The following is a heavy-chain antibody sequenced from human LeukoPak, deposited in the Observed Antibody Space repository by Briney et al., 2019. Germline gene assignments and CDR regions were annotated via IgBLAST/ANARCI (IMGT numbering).Heavy chain of an antibody. CDR1: GGSFSGYY. J-gene: IGHJ6*03. CDR2: INHSGST. CDR3: ASTGYSSSWRYYYYYMDV. Sequence: SETLSLTCAVYGGSFSGYYWSRIRQPPGKGLEWIGEINHSGSTNYNPSLKSRVTISVDTSKNQFSLKLSSVTAADTAVYYCASTGYSSSWRYYYYYMDVWGKGTTVTISS. V-gene: IGHV4-34*01. D-gene: IGHD6-13*01.